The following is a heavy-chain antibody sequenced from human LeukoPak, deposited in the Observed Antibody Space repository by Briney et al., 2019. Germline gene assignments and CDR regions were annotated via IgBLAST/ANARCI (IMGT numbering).Heavy chain of an antibody. J-gene: IGHJ4*02. CDR3: AREGASSSFGY. CDR2: LYSGGNT. V-gene: IGHV3-53*01. CDR1: GFIVSGDF. D-gene: IGHD6-13*01. Sequence: GGSLRLSCAASGFIVSGDFMSWVRQAPGKGLEWVSVLYSGGNTYHADSVKGRFTISRDNSKNTLYLQMNSLRAEDTAVYYCAREGASSSFGYWGQGTLVTVSS.